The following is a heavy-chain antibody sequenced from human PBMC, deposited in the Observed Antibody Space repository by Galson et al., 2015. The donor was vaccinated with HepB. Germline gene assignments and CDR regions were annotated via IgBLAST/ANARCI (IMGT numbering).Heavy chain of an antibody. CDR2: INSDGTNT. D-gene: IGHD3-10*01. CDR3: ARRFVDWFDP. J-gene: IGHJ5*02. V-gene: IGHV3-74*01. Sequence: SLRLSCAASGFNFRSFSMYWVRQAPEKGLVWVSLINSDGTNTAYADSVKGRFTISRDNVEKTLYLQMNSLRAEDTAVYFCARRFVDWFDPWGQGTLVSVSS. CDR1: GFNFRSFS.